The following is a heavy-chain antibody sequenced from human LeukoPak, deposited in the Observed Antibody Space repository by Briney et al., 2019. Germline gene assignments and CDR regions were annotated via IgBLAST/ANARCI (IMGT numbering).Heavy chain of an antibody. J-gene: IGHJ3*02. V-gene: IGHV4-34*01. CDR2: INHSGST. D-gene: IGHD6-13*01. CDR1: GGSFSGYY. CDR3: ARPRTRGIAAAGNAFDI. Sequence: SETLSLTCAVYGGSFSGYYWSWIRQPPGKGLDWIGEINHSGSTNYNPSLKSRVTISVDTSKNQFSLKLSSVTAADTAVYYCARPRTRGIAAAGNAFDIWGQGTMVTVSS.